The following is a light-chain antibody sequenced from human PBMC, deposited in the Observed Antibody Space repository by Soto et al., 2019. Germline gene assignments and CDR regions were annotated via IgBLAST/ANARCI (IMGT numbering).Light chain of an antibody. Sequence: QSVLTEPPSATGCPGKSFTISCSGTSSDVDGYNYVSWYQQHPGKAPKLMISEISKRPPGVPDRFSGSKSGNTASLTVSGLQAEDEADYYCYSYACRTVVFGGRTKLTVL. CDR3: YSYACRTVV. J-gene: IGLJ2*01. CDR2: EIS. CDR1: SSDVDGYNY. V-gene: IGLV2-8*01.